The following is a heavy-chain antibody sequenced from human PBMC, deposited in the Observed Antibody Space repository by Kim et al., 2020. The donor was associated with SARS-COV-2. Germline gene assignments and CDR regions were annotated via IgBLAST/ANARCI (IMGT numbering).Heavy chain of an antibody. D-gene: IGHD3-22*01. CDR2: ISGSGGST. Sequence: GGSLRLSCAASGFTFSSYAMSWVRQAPGKGLEWVSAISGSGGSTYYADSVKGRFTISRDNSKNTLYLQMNSLRAEDTAVYYCAKDNSNYYDSHGFHWGQGTLVTVSS. CDR3: AKDNSNYYDSHGFH. J-gene: IGHJ4*02. V-gene: IGHV3-23*01. CDR1: GFTFSSYA.